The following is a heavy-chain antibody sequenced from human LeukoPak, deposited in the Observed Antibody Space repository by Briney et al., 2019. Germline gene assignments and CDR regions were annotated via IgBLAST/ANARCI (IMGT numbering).Heavy chain of an antibody. CDR3: ASPDIVVVPAAVGLGVVTDDAFDI. CDR2: IYYSETT. CDR1: GGSISSTGYY. V-gene: IGHV4-39*01. Sequence: SETLSLTCTVSGGSISSTGYYWDWIRQPPGKGLEWIGSIYYSETTYYNSSLKSRVTISLDTSKNQFSLKLSSVTAADTAVYYCASPDIVVVPAAVGLGVVTDDAFDIWGQGTMVTVSS. D-gene: IGHD2-2*01. J-gene: IGHJ3*02.